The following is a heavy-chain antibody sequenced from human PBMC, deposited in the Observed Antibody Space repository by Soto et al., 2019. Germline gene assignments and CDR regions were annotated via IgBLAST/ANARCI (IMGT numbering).Heavy chain of an antibody. D-gene: IGHD3-10*02. CDR2: IDWDDTK. Sequence: SGPTLVNPTQTLTLTCAFSGFSLSTGGMCVSWIRQPPGKALEWLALIDWDDTKYYSTSLKSRLTISKDTSKNQLALTMTNMGPVDTATYYCAHSPRITMYDYWGQGTLVTVSS. CDR3: AHSPRITMYDY. J-gene: IGHJ4*02. CDR1: GFSLSTGGMC. V-gene: IGHV2-70*12.